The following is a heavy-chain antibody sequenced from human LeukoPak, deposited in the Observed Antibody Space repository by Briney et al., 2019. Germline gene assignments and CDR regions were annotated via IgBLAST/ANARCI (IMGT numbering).Heavy chain of an antibody. CDR3: ARNTQGATSYFDY. J-gene: IGHJ4*02. D-gene: IGHD1-26*01. CDR2: IYYSGRT. CDR1: GGSISSSSYY. Sequence: SETLSLTCTVSGGSISSSSYYWGWIRQPPGKGLEWIGSIYYSGRTYYNPSLKSRVTISVDTSKNQFSLKLSSVTAADTAVYYCARNTQGATSYFDYWGQGTLVTVSS. V-gene: IGHV4-39*01.